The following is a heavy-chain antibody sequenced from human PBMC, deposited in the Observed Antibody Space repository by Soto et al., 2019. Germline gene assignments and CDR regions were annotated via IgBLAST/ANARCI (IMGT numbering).Heavy chain of an antibody. V-gene: IGHV3-30-3*01. CDR1: GFTFSSYA. CDR3: ARDSYSGSYYP. J-gene: IGHJ5*02. Sequence: GGSLRLSCAASGFTFSSYAMHWVRQAPGKGLEWVTVISYDGSNKYYADSVKGRFTISRDNSKNTLYLQMNSLSVEDTAVYYCARDSYSGSYYPWGQGTLVTVSS. CDR2: ISYDGSNK. D-gene: IGHD1-26*01.